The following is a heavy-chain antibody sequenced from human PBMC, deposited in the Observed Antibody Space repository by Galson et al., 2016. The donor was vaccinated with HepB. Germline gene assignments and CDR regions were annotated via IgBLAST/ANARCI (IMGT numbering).Heavy chain of an antibody. CDR3: AKSGSGFEYGDYSGDY. CDR2: INPNNGYT. D-gene: IGHD4-17*01. CDR1: GYTFTSYD. Sequence: SVKVSCKASGYTFTSYDINWVRQATGQGLEWMGWINPNNGYTGYAKKFRGRVTMTRNTSISTAYMELSSLRSEDTAVYYCAKSGSGFEYGDYSGDYWGQGTLGTVSS. V-gene: IGHV1-8*01. J-gene: IGHJ4*02.